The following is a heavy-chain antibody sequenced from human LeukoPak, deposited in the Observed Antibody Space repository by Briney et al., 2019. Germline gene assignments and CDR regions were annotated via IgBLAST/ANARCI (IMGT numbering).Heavy chain of an antibody. D-gene: IGHD2-2*01. CDR1: GFTFTNYA. Sequence: GGSLRLSCAASGFTFTNYAMNWVRQTPGGRLEWWSFIGISSGPVYYADSVKGRFTISRDNAKASLYLQMNSLRAEDTAVYYRARAKGYTSSYSFDYWGQGILVAVSS. CDR3: ARAKGYTSSYSFDY. V-gene: IGHV3-48*04. J-gene: IGHJ4*02. CDR2: IGISSGPV.